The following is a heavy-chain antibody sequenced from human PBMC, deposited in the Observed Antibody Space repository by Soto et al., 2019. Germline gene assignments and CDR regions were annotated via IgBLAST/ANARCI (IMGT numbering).Heavy chain of an antibody. Sequence: QVQLVQSGAEVKKPGASVKVSCKASGYIFTSHDINWVRHVPGQGFEWMGWMSPFSGNTGSAQKFQGRVSLTRNTSINTSYMELSSLTSDDTAVYYCARGLCPGGTCYALTVDFWGQGTTVTVSS. CDR3: ARGLCPGGTCYALTVDF. CDR1: GYIFTSHD. V-gene: IGHV1-8*01. D-gene: IGHD2-15*01. J-gene: IGHJ3*01. CDR2: MSPFSGNT.